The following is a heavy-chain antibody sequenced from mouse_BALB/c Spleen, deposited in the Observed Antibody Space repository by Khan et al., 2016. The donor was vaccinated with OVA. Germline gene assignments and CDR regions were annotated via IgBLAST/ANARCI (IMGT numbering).Heavy chain of an antibody. D-gene: IGHD3-3*01. V-gene: IGHV3-2*02. CDR1: GYSITSDYA. CDR3: VRGRAY. CDR2: ISYSGRT. J-gene: IGHJ3*01. Sequence: VQLQQSGPGLVKPSLSLSLTCTVTGYSITSDYAWNWIRQFPGHKLEWMGYISYSGRTSYTPSLNIRISITRDTSKNQFFLQLNSVTTEDTATYFCVRGRAYWGQGTLVTVSA.